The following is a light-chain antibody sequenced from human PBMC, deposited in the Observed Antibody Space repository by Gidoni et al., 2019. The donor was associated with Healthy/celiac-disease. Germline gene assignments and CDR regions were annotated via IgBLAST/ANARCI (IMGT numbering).Light chain of an antibody. J-gene: IGKJ3*01. CDR3: QQLNSYPSFG. CDR1: QGISSY. V-gene: IGKV1-9*01. Sequence: DIQLTQSPSFLSASVGDRVTITCRASQGISSYLAWYQQTPGKAPKLLIYSASTLQSWVPSRFSGSGSGTEFTLTISSLQPEDFATYYCQQLNSYPSFGFGPGTKVEIK. CDR2: SAS.